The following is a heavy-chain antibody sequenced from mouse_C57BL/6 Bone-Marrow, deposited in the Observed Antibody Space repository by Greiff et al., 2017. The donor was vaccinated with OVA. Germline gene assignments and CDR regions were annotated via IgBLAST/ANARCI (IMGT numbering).Heavy chain of an antibody. CDR3: ARDYGSSYWYFDV. CDR2: IISGSSTI. D-gene: IGHD1-1*01. Sequence: EVKVEESGGGLVKPGGSLKLSCAASGFTFSDYGMHWVRQAPEKGLEWVAYIISGSSTIYYADTVKGRFTISRDNAKHTLFLQMTSLRSEDTAMYYGARDYGSSYWYFDVWGTGTTVTVSS. CDR1: GFTFSDYG. V-gene: IGHV5-17*01. J-gene: IGHJ1*03.